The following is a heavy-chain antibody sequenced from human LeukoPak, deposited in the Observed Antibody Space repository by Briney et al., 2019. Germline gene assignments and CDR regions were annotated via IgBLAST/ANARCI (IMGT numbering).Heavy chain of an antibody. CDR1: GGSISSSSYY. Sequence: PSETLSLTCTVSGGSISSSSYYWGWIRQPPGKGLEWIGSIYYSGSTYYNPSLKSRVTISVDTSKNQFSLKLSSVTAADTAVYYCARIPMWFGEKNAFDIWGQGTMVTVSS. J-gene: IGHJ3*02. V-gene: IGHV4-39*07. CDR3: ARIPMWFGEKNAFDI. CDR2: IYYSGST. D-gene: IGHD3-10*01.